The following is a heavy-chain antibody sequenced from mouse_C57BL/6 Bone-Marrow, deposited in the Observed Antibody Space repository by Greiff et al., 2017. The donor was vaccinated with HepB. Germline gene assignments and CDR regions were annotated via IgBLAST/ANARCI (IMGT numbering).Heavy chain of an antibody. J-gene: IGHJ3*01. CDR3: ARKYYGSSWAY. V-gene: IGHV5-9*01. D-gene: IGHD1-1*01. Sequence: EVHLVESGGGLVKPGGSLKLSCAASGFTFSSYTMSWVRQTPEKRLEWVATISGGGGNTYYPDSVKGRFTISRDNAKNTLYLQMSSLRSEDTALYYCARKYYGSSWAYWGQGTLVTVSA. CDR1: GFTFSSYT. CDR2: ISGGGGNT.